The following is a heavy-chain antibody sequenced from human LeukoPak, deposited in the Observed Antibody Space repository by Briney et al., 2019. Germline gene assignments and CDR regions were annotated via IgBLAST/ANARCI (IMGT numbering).Heavy chain of an antibody. CDR2: INTNTGNP. D-gene: IGHD2-8*01. Sequence: ASVKVSCKASGYTFTSYAMNWVRQAPGQGLEWMGWINTNTGNPTYAQGFTGRFVFSLDTSVSTAYLQISSLKAEDTAVYYCARDRVLMVYARQIKYFQHWGQGTLVTVSS. CDR3: ARDRVLMVYARQIKYFQH. V-gene: IGHV7-4-1*02. J-gene: IGHJ1*01. CDR1: GYTFTSYA.